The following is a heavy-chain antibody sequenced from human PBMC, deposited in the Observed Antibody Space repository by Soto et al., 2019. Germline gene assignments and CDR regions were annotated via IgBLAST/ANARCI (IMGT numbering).Heavy chain of an antibody. Sequence: GGSLRLSCAASGFTFSSYAMSWVRQAPGKGLEWVSAISGSGGSTYYADSVKGRLTSSRDNSKNTLYLQMNSLRAEDTAVYYCAKAYDDYIWGSYRYNYWGQGTLVTVSS. J-gene: IGHJ4*02. CDR1: GFTFSSYA. CDR2: ISGSGGST. D-gene: IGHD3-16*02. CDR3: AKAYDDYIWGSYRYNY. V-gene: IGHV3-23*01.